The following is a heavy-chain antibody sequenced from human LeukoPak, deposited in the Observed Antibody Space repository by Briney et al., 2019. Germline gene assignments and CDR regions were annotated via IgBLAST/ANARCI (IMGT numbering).Heavy chain of an antibody. D-gene: IGHD2-8*01. V-gene: IGHV4-59*01. Sequence: PSETLSLTCTVSGDSISNNYWSWLRQSPGKGLEWIGNVCYRGNTNYNPPLKSRVTISVDTSKNQFSLKLTSVTAADTAVYYCARGVYAGSGYWGQGALVTVSS. CDR2: VCYRGNT. J-gene: IGHJ4*02. CDR1: GDSISNNY. CDR3: ARGVYAGSGY.